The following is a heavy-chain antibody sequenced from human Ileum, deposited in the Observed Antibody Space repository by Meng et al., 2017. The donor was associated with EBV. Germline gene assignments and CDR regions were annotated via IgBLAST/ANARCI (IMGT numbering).Heavy chain of an antibody. CDR2: IYYSGST. CDR1: GGSISSYY. Sequence: QLLGSGPGLVKPAYTLSRPCTASGGSISSYYWSWLRQPPGKGLEWIGYIYYSGSTNYNPSLKSRVTISVDTSKNQFSLNLSSVTAADTAVYYCARGGWSLDYWGQGTLVTVSS. V-gene: IGHV4-59*08. CDR3: ARGGWSLDY. J-gene: IGHJ4*02. D-gene: IGHD2-15*01.